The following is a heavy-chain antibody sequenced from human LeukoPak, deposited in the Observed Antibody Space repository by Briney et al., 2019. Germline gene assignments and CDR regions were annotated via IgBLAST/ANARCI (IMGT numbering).Heavy chain of an antibody. CDR1: GFTVDSHY. CDR3: ARGDDSGYYDYFDY. V-gene: IGHV3-53*01. J-gene: IGHJ4*02. Sequence: GGSLRLSCAASGFTVDSHYLSWVRQAPGKGLEWVSTIYTGGNTYYAASVKGRFTISRDFSKNTLYLQMNSLRAEDTAVYYRARGDDSGYYDYFDYWGQGTLVTVSS. D-gene: IGHD3-22*01. CDR2: IYTGGNT.